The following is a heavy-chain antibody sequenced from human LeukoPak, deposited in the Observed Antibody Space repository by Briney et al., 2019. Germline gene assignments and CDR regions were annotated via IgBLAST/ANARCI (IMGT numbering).Heavy chain of an antibody. CDR1: GFTFSDYY. J-gene: IGHJ4*02. Sequence: GGSLRLSCAASGFTFSDYYMSWIRQAPGKGLECVSYISSSGSTIYYADSVKGRFTISRDNAKNSLYLQMNSLRAEDTAVYYCARDFSGYYSNRIDYWGQGTLVTVSS. CDR2: ISSSGSTI. CDR3: ARDFSGYYSNRIDY. D-gene: IGHD3-22*01. V-gene: IGHV3-11*01.